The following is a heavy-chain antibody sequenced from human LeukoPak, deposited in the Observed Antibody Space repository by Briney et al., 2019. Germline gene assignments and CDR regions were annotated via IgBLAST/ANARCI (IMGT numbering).Heavy chain of an antibody. CDR3: ARNRGASGYYWVDY. CDR2: ISYDGNNE. CDR1: GFTFSRYW. J-gene: IGHJ4*02. V-gene: IGHV3-30-3*01. D-gene: IGHD3-22*01. Sequence: GGSLRLSCAASGFTFSRYWMHWVRQAPGKGLEWVAVISYDGNNEDYADSVKGRFTISRDNSKNTLYLQMDSLRPEDTAVYYCARNRGASGYYWVDYWGQGTLVSVSS.